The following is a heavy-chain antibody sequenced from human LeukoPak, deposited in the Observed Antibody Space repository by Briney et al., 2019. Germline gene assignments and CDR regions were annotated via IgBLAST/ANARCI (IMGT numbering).Heavy chain of an antibody. CDR3: ASKWVTYYYNSSAYHYPTDVFDI. D-gene: IGHD3-22*01. CDR1: GHTFTCYY. V-gene: IGHV1-2*02. CDR2: INANSGDT. Sequence: ASVKVSCKASGHTFTCYYMHWVRQAPGQGREWMGWINANSGDTNYAQRFQGRGTMTRDTSISTAYMELSRLRSDATAVYYCASKWVTYYYNSSAYHYPTDVFDIWGQGTMVTVSS. J-gene: IGHJ3*02.